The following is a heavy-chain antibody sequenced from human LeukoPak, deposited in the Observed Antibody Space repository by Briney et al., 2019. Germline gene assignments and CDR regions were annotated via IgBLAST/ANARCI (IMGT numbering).Heavy chain of an antibody. Sequence: GGSLRLSCSASGFTVSANYLTWVRQAPGKGLEWISVIFSGGTTYYAGSVKGRFTISRDNSKNTLYLHMDSLRAEDTAVYYCVGEGYNRSDYWGQGIMVTVSS. D-gene: IGHD5-24*01. CDR1: GFTVSANY. J-gene: IGHJ4*02. V-gene: IGHV3-53*01. CDR2: IFSGGTT. CDR3: VGEGYNRSDY.